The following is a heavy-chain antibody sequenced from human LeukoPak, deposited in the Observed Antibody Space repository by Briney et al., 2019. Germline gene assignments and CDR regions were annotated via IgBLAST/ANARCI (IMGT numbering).Heavy chain of an antibody. V-gene: IGHV3-7*02. J-gene: IGHJ4*02. CDR2: IKEDGREK. CDR3: AKVPGG. D-gene: IGHD3-10*01. CDR1: GFTFGSYW. Sequence: PGGSLRLSCASSGFTFGSYWMNWVRQAPGKGLEWVAHIKEDGREKYYVDSVKGRFTISRDNAENSLYLQMNSLRAEDTAVYYCAKVPGGWGQGALVTVSS.